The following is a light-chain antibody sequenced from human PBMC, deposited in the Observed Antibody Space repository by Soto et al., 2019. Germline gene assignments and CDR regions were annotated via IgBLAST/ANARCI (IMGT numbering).Light chain of an antibody. Sequence: EIVLTQSPGTLSLSPGERATLSCRASQSVRNFLAWYQQKPGQAPRLLIYGASSRATGIPDRFSGSGSGTDFTLTVSRLEPEDFAVYYCHQFSSSPQTFGQGTKVEIK. CDR1: QSVRNF. CDR3: HQFSSSPQT. CDR2: GAS. V-gene: IGKV3-20*01. J-gene: IGKJ1*01.